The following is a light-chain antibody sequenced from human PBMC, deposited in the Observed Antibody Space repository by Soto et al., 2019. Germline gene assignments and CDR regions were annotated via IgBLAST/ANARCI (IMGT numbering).Light chain of an antibody. CDR1: QSVSSSY. Sequence: EIVLTQSPCTLSLSPGERATLSCRASQSVSSSYLAWYQQEPGQAPRLLIYGASSRATGIPDRFSGSGSGTDFTLTISRLEPEDFAVYYCQQYGNSPTFGQGTKVEIK. CDR3: QQYGNSPT. J-gene: IGKJ1*01. CDR2: GAS. V-gene: IGKV3-20*01.